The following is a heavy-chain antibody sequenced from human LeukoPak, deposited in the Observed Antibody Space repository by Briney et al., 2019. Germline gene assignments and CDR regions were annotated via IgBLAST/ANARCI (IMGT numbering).Heavy chain of an antibody. Sequence: SVKVSCTASGGTFSSYAISWVRQAPGQGLEWMGGISPIFGTANYAQKFQGRVTITADESTSTAYMELSSLRSEDTAVYYCARDSVAYCGGDCSLGAFDIWGQGTMVTVSS. D-gene: IGHD2-21*02. CDR2: ISPIFGTA. V-gene: IGHV1-69*13. CDR3: ARDSVAYCGGDCSLGAFDI. J-gene: IGHJ3*02. CDR1: GGTFSSYA.